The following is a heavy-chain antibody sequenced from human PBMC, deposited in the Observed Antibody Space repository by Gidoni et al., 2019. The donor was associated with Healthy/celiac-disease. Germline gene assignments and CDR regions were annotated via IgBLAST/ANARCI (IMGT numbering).Heavy chain of an antibody. J-gene: IGHJ4*02. CDR1: AASISRGGYY. V-gene: IGHV4-31*03. CDR2: IYYGGSS. CDR3: AREPYSSSSSHFDY. Sequence: QVQLQESCPGLLEPSQTLSLSCTVSAASISRGGYYWSWLRPHPGKGLEWIGYIYYGGSSYYNPSLKSRVTISVDTSKNQFSLKLSSVTAADTAVYYCAREPYSSSSSHFDYWGQGTLVTVSS. D-gene: IGHD6-6*01.